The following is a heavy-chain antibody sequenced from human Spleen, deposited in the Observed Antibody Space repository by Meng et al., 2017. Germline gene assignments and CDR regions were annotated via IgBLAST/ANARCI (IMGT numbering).Heavy chain of an antibody. J-gene: IGHJ4*02. Sequence: ASVKVSCKASGYTFPDYWLHWVRRAPGQGLEWMGRINPKSGDTHYAQRFQGRVTMTGDTSISTAYMELSGLRSGDTAMYYCARDEDISAAGKLFGDYWGQGTLVT. CDR2: INPKSGDT. V-gene: IGHV1-2*06. CDR3: ARDEDISAAGKLFGDY. D-gene: IGHD6-13*01. CDR1: GYTFPDYW.